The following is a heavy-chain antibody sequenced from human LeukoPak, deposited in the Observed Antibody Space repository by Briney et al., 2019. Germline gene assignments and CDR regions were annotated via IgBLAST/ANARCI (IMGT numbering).Heavy chain of an antibody. J-gene: IGHJ4*02. V-gene: IGHV3-23*01. CDR1: GFTFSSYA. CDR3: AKDTSGYFGWIATY. D-gene: IGHD3-9*01. CDR2: ISGSGGST. Sequence: GGSLRLSCAASGFTFSSYAMSWVRQAPGKGLEWVSAISGSGGSTYYADSVKGRFTISRDNSKNTLYLQMNSLRAEDTAVYYCAKDTSGYFGWIATYWGQGTLVTVSS.